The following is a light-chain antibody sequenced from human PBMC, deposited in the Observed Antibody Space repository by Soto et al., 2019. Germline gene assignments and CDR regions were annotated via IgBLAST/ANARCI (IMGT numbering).Light chain of an antibody. V-gene: IGLV2-14*01. J-gene: IGLJ2*01. CDR2: DVN. CDR1: SSDVGGYNY. Sequence: QSVLTQPASVSGSPGQSITISCTGTSSDVGGYNYVSWYQQPPGKAPKLMIYDVNNRPSGVSNRFSGSKSGNTASLTISGLQAEDEADYYCSSYTTSSLVVFGGGTKLTV. CDR3: SSYTTSSLVV.